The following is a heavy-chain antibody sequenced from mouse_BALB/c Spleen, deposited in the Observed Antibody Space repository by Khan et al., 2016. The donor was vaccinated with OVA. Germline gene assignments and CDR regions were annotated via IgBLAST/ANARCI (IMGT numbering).Heavy chain of an antibody. CDR3: ARYYGNYGWYFDV. D-gene: IGHD2-1*01. J-gene: IGHJ1*01. CDR1: GFSLTSYG. V-gene: IGHV2-9*02. CDR2: IWTGGSI. Sequence: VQLVESGPGLVAPSQSLSITCTVSGFSLTSYGVHWVRQPPGKGLEWLGVIWTGGSINYYSALMSRLSISKDNSKSQVFLKMNSLQTDDTAMYYCARYYGNYGWYFDVWGAGTTVTVSS.